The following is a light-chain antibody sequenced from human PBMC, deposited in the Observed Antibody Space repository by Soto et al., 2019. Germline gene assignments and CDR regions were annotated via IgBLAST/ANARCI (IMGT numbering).Light chain of an antibody. CDR3: QQYNSYPWT. V-gene: IGKV1-5*03. Sequence: DIQMTQSPSTLSASVGDRVTITCRASQSISSWLAWYQQKPGKDPKLLIYKASSLESGVPSRFNGIGSGTEFTLNISSLPPDDFATYFCQQYNSYPWTFGQGTKVEIK. CDR1: QSISSW. CDR2: KAS. J-gene: IGKJ1*01.